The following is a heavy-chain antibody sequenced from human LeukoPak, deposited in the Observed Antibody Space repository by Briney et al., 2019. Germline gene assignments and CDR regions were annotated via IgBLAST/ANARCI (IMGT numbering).Heavy chain of an antibody. CDR1: GCTFTSYD. CDR3: ARVPITMVRGVMNWFDP. V-gene: IGHV1-8*01. D-gene: IGHD3-10*01. CDR2: MNPNSGNT. J-gene: IGHJ5*02. Sequence: ASVKVSCKASGCTFTSYDINWVRQATGQGLEWMGWMNPNSGNTGYAQKFQGRVTMTRNTSISTAYMELSSLRSEDTAVYYCARVPITMVRGVMNWFDPWGQGTLVTVSS.